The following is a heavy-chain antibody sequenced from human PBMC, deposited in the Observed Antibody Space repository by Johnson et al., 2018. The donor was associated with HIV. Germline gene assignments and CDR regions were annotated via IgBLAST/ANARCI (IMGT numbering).Heavy chain of an antibody. D-gene: IGHD3-22*01. CDR3: ARHYYDSSGYSLDAYDI. CDR2: ISYDGSNK. J-gene: IGHJ3*02. CDR1: GFTFSSYA. V-gene: IGHV3-30-3*01. Sequence: QVQLVESGGGVVQPGRSLRLSCVTSGFTFSSYAMHWVRQAPGKGLEWVALISYDGSNKYYVDSVKGRLTISRDNAKNTLYLQMNSLRAEDTAVYYCARHYYDSSGYSLDAYDIWGQGTMVTVSS.